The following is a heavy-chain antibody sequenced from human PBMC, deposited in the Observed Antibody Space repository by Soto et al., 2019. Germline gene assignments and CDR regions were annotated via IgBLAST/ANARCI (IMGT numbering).Heavy chain of an antibody. V-gene: IGHV1-3*01. D-gene: IGHD2-2*01. CDR2: INAGNGNT. Sequence: ASVKVSCKASGYTFTSYAMHWVRQAPGQRLEWMGWINAGNGNTKYSQKFQGRVTITRDTSASTAYMELSSLRSEDTAGYYCARVRRVVVPAAMRREYLWFDPGAQGTLVTVSS. CDR3: ARVRRVVVPAAMRREYLWFDP. CDR1: GYTFTSYA. J-gene: IGHJ5*02.